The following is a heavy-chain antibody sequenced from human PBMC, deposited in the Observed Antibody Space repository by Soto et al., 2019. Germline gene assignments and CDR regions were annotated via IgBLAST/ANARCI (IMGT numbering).Heavy chain of an antibody. CDR1: GGSFSGYY. Sequence: PSETLSLTCAVYGGSFSGYYWSWIRQPPGKGLEWIGEINHSGSTNYNPSLKSRVTISVDTSKNQFSLKLSSVTAADTAVYCCARDSSSRGLDPWGQGTLVTVSS. D-gene: IGHD6-13*01. CDR2: INHSGST. CDR3: ARDSSSRGLDP. V-gene: IGHV4-34*01. J-gene: IGHJ5*02.